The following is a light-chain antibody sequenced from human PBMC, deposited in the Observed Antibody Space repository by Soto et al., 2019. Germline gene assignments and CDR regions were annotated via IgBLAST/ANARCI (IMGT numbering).Light chain of an antibody. CDR2: AAS. Sequence: DIQMTQSPSSLSASVGDRVTITCRASLPISNYLAWYQQKPGKIPNLLIYAASTLQAGVPSRFSGSGFVKNLALTISSLQPEDVAAYYCQKYNSAPLTVGGRTQVDIK. J-gene: IGKJ4*01. CDR1: LPISNY. V-gene: IGKV1-27*01. CDR3: QKYNSAPLT.